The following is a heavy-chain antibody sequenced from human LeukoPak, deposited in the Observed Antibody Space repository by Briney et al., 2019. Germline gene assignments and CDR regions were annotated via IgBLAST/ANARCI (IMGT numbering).Heavy chain of an antibody. CDR2: ISGSGGSA. J-gene: IGHJ4*02. D-gene: IGHD2-2*01. Sequence: GGSLSLSCAASGFTFSSYAMSWVRQAPGKGLEWVSTISGSGGSAYYADSVKGRFTISRDNSKNTLYLQMNSLRAEDTAVYYCAKDHQYGYFDYWGQGTLVTVSS. CDR3: AKDHQYGYFDY. CDR1: GFTFSSYA. V-gene: IGHV3-23*01.